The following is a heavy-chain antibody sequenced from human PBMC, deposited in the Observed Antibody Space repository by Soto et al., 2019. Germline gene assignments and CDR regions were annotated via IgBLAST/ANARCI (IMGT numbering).Heavy chain of an antibody. CDR2: ISYDGSNK. V-gene: IGHV3-30-3*01. J-gene: IGHJ3*02. CDR3: ARDFCLGSGNCLDI. D-gene: IGHD2-15*01. Sequence: GGSLRLSCAASGFTFSSYAMHWVRQAPGKGLEWVAVISYDGSNKYYADSVKGRFTISRDNSKNTLFLQMDSLRAENTAVSYCARDFCLGSGNCLDIWGQGTMVTVSS. CDR1: GFTFSSYA.